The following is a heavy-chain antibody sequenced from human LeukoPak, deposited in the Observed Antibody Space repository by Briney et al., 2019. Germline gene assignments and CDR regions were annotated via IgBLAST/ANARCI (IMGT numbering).Heavy chain of an antibody. CDR3: ARSYDSGGYYSHY. CDR1: GYTFTGYY. CDR2: INPNSGNT. J-gene: IGHJ4*02. Sequence: VASVTVSCKASGYTFTGYYIHWVRQAPGQGLEWMGRINPNSGNTGYAQKFQGRVTMTRNTSISTAYMELSSLRSEDTAVYYCARSYDSGGYYSHYWGQGTLVTVSS. V-gene: IGHV1-8*02. D-gene: IGHD3-22*01.